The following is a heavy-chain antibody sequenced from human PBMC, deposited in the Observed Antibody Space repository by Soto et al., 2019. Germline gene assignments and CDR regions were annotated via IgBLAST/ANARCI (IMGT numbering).Heavy chain of an antibody. CDR3: AREAAGILNWFDP. Sequence: QVQLQESGPGLVKPSQTLSLTCTVSGGSISSGGYYWSWIRQHPGKGLEWIGYIYHSGSTYYNPTLKSLVTISVDTSKNQFSLKLSSVTAADTAVYYCAREAAGILNWFDPWGQGTLVTVSS. D-gene: IGHD6-25*01. CDR1: GGSISSGGYY. J-gene: IGHJ5*02. V-gene: IGHV4-31*01. CDR2: IYHSGST.